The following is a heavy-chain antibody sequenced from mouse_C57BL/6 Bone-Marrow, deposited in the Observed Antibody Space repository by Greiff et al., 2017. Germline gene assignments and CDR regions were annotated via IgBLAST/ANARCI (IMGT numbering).Heavy chain of an antibody. J-gene: IGHJ3*01. CDR2: ISNGGGST. Sequence: EVKLVESGGGLVQPGGSLKLSCAASGFTFSDYYMYWVRQTPEKRLEWVAYISNGGGSTYYPDTVKGRFTISRDNAKNTLYLQMIRLKSEDTAMYYCARHDWDGFAYWGQGTLVTVSA. D-gene: IGHD4-1*01. CDR3: ARHDWDGFAY. V-gene: IGHV5-12*01. CDR1: GFTFSDYY.